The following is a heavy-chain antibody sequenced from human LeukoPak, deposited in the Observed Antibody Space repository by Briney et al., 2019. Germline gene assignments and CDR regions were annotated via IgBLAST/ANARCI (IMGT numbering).Heavy chain of an antibody. D-gene: IGHD5-12*01. CDR1: GFTFSSYN. CDR3: ARTHPVFGYAGDY. CDR2: INSRSDTM. Sequence: GGSLRLSCAVSGFTFSSYNMNWVRQAPGKGLEWISYINSRSDTMYYADSVKGRFTISRDNAQNSLYLQMNSLRAEDTAVYYCARTHPVFGYAGDYWGQGTLVTVSS. J-gene: IGHJ4*02. V-gene: IGHV3-48*01.